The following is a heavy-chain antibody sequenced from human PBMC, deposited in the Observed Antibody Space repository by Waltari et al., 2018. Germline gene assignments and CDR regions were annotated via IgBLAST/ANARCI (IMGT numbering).Heavy chain of an antibody. CDR3: ARGQGY. CDR1: GYSISTDYY. J-gene: IGHJ4*02. V-gene: IGHV4-38-2*01. CDR2: IHHSGGT. Sequence: QVQLQESGPGLVKPSETLSLTCAVSGYSISTDYYWVWIRQPPGKGLEWIGNIHHSGGTYANPSLKSRVSISLDTSKNQFSLELSSLTADDTAVYYCARGQGYWGQGTLVTVSS.